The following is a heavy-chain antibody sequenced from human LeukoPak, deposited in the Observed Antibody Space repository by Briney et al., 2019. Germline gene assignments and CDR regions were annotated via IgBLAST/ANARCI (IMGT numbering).Heavy chain of an antibody. V-gene: IGHV5-51*01. D-gene: IGHD3-22*01. CDR3: ARLYDSSGYYYPSFDY. Sequence: GESLKISCKGSGYSFTSYWIGWVRQMPGKGLEWMGIIYPGDSDTRYSPSFQGQVTISADKSISTAYLQWSSLKASDSAMYYCARLYDSSGYYYPSFDYWGQGTLVTVSS. J-gene: IGHJ4*02. CDR2: IYPGDSDT. CDR1: GYSFTSYW.